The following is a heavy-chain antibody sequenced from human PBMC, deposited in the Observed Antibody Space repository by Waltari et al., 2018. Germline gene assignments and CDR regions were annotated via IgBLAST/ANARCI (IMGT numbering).Heavy chain of an antibody. D-gene: IGHD3-9*01. CDR3: AHRYFSNFDY. CDR2: IYGNDDK. CDR1: GFSLTTGSVA. V-gene: IGHV2-5*01. Sequence: QITLKESGPTLMKPTQTLTLTCAFSGFSLTTGSVAVGWIRQPPGKAPEWLALIYGNDDKKYSPSLRSRLTITKDSSENQVVLTMTNVDPVDTATYYCAHRYFSNFDYWGQGTAVTVSS. J-gene: IGHJ4*03.